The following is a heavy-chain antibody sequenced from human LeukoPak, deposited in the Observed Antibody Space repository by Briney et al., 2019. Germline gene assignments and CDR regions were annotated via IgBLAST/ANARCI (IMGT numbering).Heavy chain of an antibody. CDR2: IYYSGST. V-gene: IGHV4-59*08. Sequence: SATLSLTCTVSGGSISSYYWSWIRQPPGKGLEWIGYIYYSGSTNYNPSLKSRVTISVDTSKNQFSLKLSSVTAADTAVHYCARAFYSSSWYHKEDFFDYWGQGTPVTVSS. CDR1: GGSISSYY. CDR3: ARAFYSSSWYHKEDFFDY. J-gene: IGHJ4*02. D-gene: IGHD6-13*01.